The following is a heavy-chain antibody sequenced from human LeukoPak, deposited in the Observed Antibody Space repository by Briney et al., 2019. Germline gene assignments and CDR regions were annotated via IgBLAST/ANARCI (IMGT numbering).Heavy chain of an antibody. Sequence: SETLSLTCAAYGGSFSGYYWSWIRQPPGKGLEWIGEINHSGSTNYNPSLKSRVTISVDTSKNQFSLKLSSVTAADTAVYYCARVLGSGYSDYWGQGTLVTVSS. CDR1: GGSFSGYY. V-gene: IGHV4-34*01. CDR3: ARVLGSGYSDY. J-gene: IGHJ4*02. D-gene: IGHD2-15*01. CDR2: INHSGST.